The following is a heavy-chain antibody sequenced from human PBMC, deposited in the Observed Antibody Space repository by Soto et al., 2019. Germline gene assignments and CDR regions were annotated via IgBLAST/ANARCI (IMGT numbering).Heavy chain of an antibody. CDR2: IDYNGVT. Sequence: SETLSLTCTVAGGSIYRSGYYWGWIRQPPGRGLEWLGNIDYNGVTYSNPSLKSRVTISRDTSKNQFSLKLTSVTAADTTLYYCGKVLVGATGHTDSDSWGPGTLVTVSS. D-gene: IGHD2-15*01. V-gene: IGHV4-39*01. CDR3: GKVLVGATGHTDSDS. J-gene: IGHJ4*02. CDR1: GGSIYRSGYY.